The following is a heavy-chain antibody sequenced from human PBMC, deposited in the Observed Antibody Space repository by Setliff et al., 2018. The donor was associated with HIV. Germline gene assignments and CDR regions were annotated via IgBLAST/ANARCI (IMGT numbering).Heavy chain of an antibody. CDR1: GGSISSGSYY. V-gene: IGHV4-61*02. CDR3: ARAAAGNTGPFDL. CDR2: TYTSGST. Sequence: SETLSLTCTVSGGSISSGSYYWSWIRQPAGKGLEWIGRTYTSGSTNYNPSLKSRVTISVDTSKNQFSLKLSSVTATDTAVYYCARAAAGNTGPFDLWGQGSPVTVSS. J-gene: IGHJ4*02. D-gene: IGHD4-17*01.